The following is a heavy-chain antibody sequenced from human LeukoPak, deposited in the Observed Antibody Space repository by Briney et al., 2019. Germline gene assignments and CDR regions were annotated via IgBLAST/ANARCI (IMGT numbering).Heavy chain of an antibody. CDR2: ISSSGSII. V-gene: IGHV3-48*03. D-gene: IGHD1-14*01. J-gene: IGHJ4*02. CDR1: GFTFSSYE. CDR3: ARGGLPKPFDY. Sequence: GGFLRLSCAASGFTFSSYEMNWVRQAPGQGLEWVSYISSSGSIIYYADSVKGRFTISRDNAKNSLYLQMNSLRAEDTAVYYCARGGLPKPFDYWGQGTLVTVSS.